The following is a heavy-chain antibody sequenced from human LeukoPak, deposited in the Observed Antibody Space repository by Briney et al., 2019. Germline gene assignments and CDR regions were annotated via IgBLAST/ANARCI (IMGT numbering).Heavy chain of an antibody. CDR1: GYSISSGYY. CDR2: IYHSGST. CDR3: ARGSNDFDY. J-gene: IGHJ4*02. V-gene: IGHV4-38-2*02. Sequence: SETLSLTCTVSGYSISSGYYWGWIRQPPGKGLEWIGSIYHSGSTYYNPSLKSRVTISVDTSKNQFSLKLSSVTAADTAVHYCARGSNDFDYWGQGTLVTVSS.